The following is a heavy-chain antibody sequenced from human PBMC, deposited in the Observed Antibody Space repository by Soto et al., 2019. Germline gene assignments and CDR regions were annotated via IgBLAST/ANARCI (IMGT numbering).Heavy chain of an antibody. J-gene: IGHJ4*02. V-gene: IGHV1-46*01. D-gene: IGHD2-21*02. CDR1: GYTFTSYY. CDR3: AREKRQIEVVAEKTYDY. Sequence: QVQLVQSGAEVKKPGASVKVSCKASGYTFTSYYMHWVRQAHGQGLEWMGIINPSGGSTSYAQKCEGRGTMTRDTTTSTVYVELSSLRSEDTAVYYCAREKRQIEVVAEKTYDYWGRGTLVTVSS. CDR2: INPSGGST.